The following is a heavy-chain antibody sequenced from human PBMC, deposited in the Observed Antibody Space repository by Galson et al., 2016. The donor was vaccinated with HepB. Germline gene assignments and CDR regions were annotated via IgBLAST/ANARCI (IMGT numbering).Heavy chain of an antibody. V-gene: IGHV5-51*01. D-gene: IGHD1-26*01. CDR3: TAEEWGATKY. CDR2: IYPGDSKT. J-gene: IGHJ4*02. Sequence: QSGAEVKKPGESLKISCKVSGYNFVNLWIGWVRQMPGKGLEWMGVIYPGDSKTRYRPSFQGQVTISVDKSISSVYLEWNSLKASDTAIYYCTAEEWGATKYWGQGTLVTVSS. CDR1: GYNFVNLW.